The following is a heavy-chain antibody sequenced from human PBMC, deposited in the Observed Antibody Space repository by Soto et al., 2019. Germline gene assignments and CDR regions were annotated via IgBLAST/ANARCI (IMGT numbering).Heavy chain of an antibody. CDR3: ARGWGYFDSSGFPYLYAMDV. J-gene: IGHJ6*02. CDR1: GFTFSTYW. D-gene: IGHD3-22*01. CDR2: IKEDGSEK. Sequence: HPGGSLRLSCAASGFTFSTYWMSWVRQAPGKGLEWVANIKEDGSEKYYVDSVEGRFTISRDNAKNSLYLQMTSLRAEDTALYYCARGWGYFDSSGFPYLYAMDVWGQGTTVTV. V-gene: IGHV3-7*01.